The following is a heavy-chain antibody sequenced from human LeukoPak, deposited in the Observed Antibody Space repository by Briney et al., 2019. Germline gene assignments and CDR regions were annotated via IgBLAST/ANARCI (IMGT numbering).Heavy chain of an antibody. V-gene: IGHV3-23*01. CDR3: ARSTAGLDY. CDR2: ISGSGGST. D-gene: IGHD1-1*01. CDR1: GFTFSNYG. J-gene: IGHJ4*02. Sequence: GGSLRLSCAASGFTFSNYGMHWVRQAPGKGLEWVSAISGSGGSTYYADSVKGRFTISRDNSKNTLYLQMNSLRAEDTAVYYCARSTAGLDYWGQGTLVTVSS.